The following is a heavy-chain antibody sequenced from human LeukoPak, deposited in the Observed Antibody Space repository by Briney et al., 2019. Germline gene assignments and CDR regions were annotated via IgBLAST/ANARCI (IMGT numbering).Heavy chain of an antibody. J-gene: IGHJ4*02. V-gene: IGHV3-66*01. CDR3: AEDHSSSCLDY. Sequence: PGGSLRLSCAASGFTFSSYAMSWVRQAPGKGLEWVSVIYTGGSTYYADSVKGRFTISRGKSKNTLYLQMNSLRAEDTAVYYCAEDHSSSCLDYWGQGTLVTVSS. D-gene: IGHD6-13*01. CDR2: IYTGGST. CDR1: GFTFSSYA.